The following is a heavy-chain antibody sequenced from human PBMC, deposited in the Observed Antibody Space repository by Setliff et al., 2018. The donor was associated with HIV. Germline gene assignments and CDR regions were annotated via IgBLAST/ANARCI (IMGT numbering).Heavy chain of an antibody. J-gene: IGHJ4*02. CDR2: IYPRGST. V-gene: IGHV4-61*02. CDR3: ARYSPRGYTLTGPY. D-gene: IGHD6-25*01. Sequence: PSETLSLTCTVSGGSISSGSYYWSWIRQPAGKGLEWIGRIYPRGSTNYNPSLKRRVTISVDTSKNQFSLKLTSVTAADTAVYYCARYSPRGYTLTGPYWGQGTLVTVSS. CDR1: GGSISSGSYY.